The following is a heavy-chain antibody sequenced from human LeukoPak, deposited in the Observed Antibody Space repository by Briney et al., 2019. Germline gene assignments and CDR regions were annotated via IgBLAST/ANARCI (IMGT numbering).Heavy chain of an antibody. J-gene: IGHJ4*02. CDR3: AGDKMGGADY. CDR1: GYSISSAYY. Sequence: SETLSLTCAVSGYSISSAYYWGWMRQPPGKGLEWSGSIYHTGSTYYNPSLTSRVTISRDTSKNQFSLKQSSVTAADTAVYYCAGDKMGGADYWGQGTLVTVSS. CDR2: IYHTGST. V-gene: IGHV4-38-2*02. D-gene: IGHD3-16*01.